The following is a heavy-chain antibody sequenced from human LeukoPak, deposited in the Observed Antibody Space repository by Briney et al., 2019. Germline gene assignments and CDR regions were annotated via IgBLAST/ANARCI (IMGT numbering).Heavy chain of an antibody. J-gene: IGHJ5*02. CDR1: GDSVSSNSAA. Sequence: SQTLSLTCAISGDSVSSNSAAWNWIRQSPSRGLEWLGRTYYRSKWYNDYAVSMKSRITINPDTSKNQFSLQLNSVTPVDTAVYYCARAVGTLGGSSLRFDPWGQGTLVTVSS. D-gene: IGHD3-16*01. CDR2: TYYRSKWYN. V-gene: IGHV6-1*01. CDR3: ARAVGTLGGSSLRFDP.